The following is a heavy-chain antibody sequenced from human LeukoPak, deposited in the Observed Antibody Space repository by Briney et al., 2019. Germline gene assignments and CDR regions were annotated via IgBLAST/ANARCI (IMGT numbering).Heavy chain of an antibody. Sequence: GSLRLSCAASGFTFSSYDMHWVRQATGKGLEWVSAIGTAGDTYYPGSVKGRFTISRENAKNSLYLQMNSLRAGDTAVYYCARGRYYDSSGLYYFEYWGQGTLVTVSS. V-gene: IGHV3-13*01. CDR1: GFTFSSYD. D-gene: IGHD3-22*01. CDR2: IGTAGDT. CDR3: ARGRYYDSSGLYYFEY. J-gene: IGHJ4*02.